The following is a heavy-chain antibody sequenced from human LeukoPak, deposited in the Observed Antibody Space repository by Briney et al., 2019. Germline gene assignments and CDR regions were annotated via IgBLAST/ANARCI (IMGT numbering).Heavy chain of an antibody. J-gene: IGHJ4*02. D-gene: IGHD6-19*01. CDR3: ARQTTVLNGGWHFDF. CDR2: VYYSGGT. V-gene: IGHV4-39*01. Sequence: PSETLSLTCTVSGGSISSRSYYWVWIRQPPGKGLEWIGSVYYSGGTYYNPSLKSRVTISIDTSKNQFFVKLSSVTAADTAVYYCARQTTVLNGGWHFDFWGQGTLVTVSS. CDR1: GGSISSRSYY.